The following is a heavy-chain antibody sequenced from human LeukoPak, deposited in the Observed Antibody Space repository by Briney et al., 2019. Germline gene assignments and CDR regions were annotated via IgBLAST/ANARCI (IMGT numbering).Heavy chain of an antibody. V-gene: IGHV1-69*04. CDR2: IIPILGIA. D-gene: IGHD3-3*01. Sequence: SVKFSCKASGGTFSSYAISWVRQAPGQGLEWMGRIIPILGIANYAQKFQGRVTITADKSTSTAYMELSSLRSEDTAVYYCARYTIFGVAPFDYWGQGTLVTVSS. CDR3: ARYTIFGVAPFDY. J-gene: IGHJ4*02. CDR1: GGTFSSYA.